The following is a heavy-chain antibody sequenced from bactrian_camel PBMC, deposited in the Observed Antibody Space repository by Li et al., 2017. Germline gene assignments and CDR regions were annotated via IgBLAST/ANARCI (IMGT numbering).Heavy chain of an antibody. J-gene: IGHJ4*01. CDR3: VSRDCSGGYCIEDEYNY. CDR1: GFTFSSYW. V-gene: IGHV3S25*01. Sequence: QLVESGGAVVQPGGSLRLSCAASGFTFSSYWMYWVRQAPGKGLEWVSSVSNSGGATYYADSVKGRFTISRDNAKNTVYLQMNSLKPEDTARYYCVSRDCSGGYCIEDEYNYWGQGTQVTVS. CDR2: VSNSGGAT. D-gene: IGHD2*01.